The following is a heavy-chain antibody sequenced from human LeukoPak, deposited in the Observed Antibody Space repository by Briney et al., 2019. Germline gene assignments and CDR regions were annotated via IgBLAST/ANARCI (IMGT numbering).Heavy chain of an antibody. V-gene: IGHV3-66*01. J-gene: IGHJ4*02. CDR1: GFTFSSYA. D-gene: IGHD3-9*01. CDR2: IYSGGST. Sequence: GGSLRLSCAASGFTFSSYAMSWVRQAPGKGLEWVSVIYSGGSTYYADSVKGRFTISRDNSKNTLYLQMNSLRAEDTAVYYCARSVVYYDILTGYSSSQYYFDYWGQGTLVTVSS. CDR3: ARSVVYYDILTGYSSSQYYFDY.